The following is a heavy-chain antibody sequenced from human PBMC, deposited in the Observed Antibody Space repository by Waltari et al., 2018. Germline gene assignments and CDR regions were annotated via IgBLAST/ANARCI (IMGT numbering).Heavy chain of an antibody. J-gene: IGHJ6*02. CDR1: GFTFSIYG. CDR3: AEGYCIGGSCYGLYYYCDGIDV. Sequence: HVQLVESGGGVVQPGRSLRLSCAASGFTFSIYGMHWVGQAPGKGVEWVAVISSDGSSKYYAGVVKGRFTSSRDNSKNTLYLQINSLRTEDTALYDCAEGYCIGGSCYGLYYYCDGIDVWGQG. V-gene: IGHV3-30*18. CDR2: ISSDGSSK. D-gene: IGHD2-15*01.